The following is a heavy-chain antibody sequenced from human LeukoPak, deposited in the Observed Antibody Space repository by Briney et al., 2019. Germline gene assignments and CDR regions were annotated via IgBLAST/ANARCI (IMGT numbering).Heavy chain of an antibody. J-gene: IGHJ3*02. CDR1: GGSISSGSYY. CDR3: ARHGFRKVVKSAFDI. D-gene: IGHD3-22*01. CDR2: IYTSGST. V-gene: IGHV4-61*02. Sequence: SETLSLTCTVSGGSISSGSYYWSWIQQPAGKGLEWIGRIYTSGSTNYNPSLKSRVTISVDTSKNQFSLKLSSVTAADTAVYYCARHGFRKVVKSAFDIWGQGTMVTVSS.